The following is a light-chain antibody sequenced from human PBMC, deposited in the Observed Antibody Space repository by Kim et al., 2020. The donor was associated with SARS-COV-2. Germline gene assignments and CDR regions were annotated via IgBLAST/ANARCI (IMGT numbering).Light chain of an antibody. Sequence: GKTVTISCTSSSGSVASSYVQWYQQRPGSAPTIVIYEDDQRPSGVPNRFSGSIDSSSNSASLTISALKTEDEADYYCQSYDTTDVVFGGGTQLTVL. CDR3: QSYDTTDVV. CDR2: EDD. V-gene: IGLV6-57*02. CDR1: SGSVASSY. J-gene: IGLJ2*01.